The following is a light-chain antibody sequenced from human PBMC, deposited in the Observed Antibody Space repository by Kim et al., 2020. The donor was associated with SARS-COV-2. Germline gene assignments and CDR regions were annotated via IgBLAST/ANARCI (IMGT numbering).Light chain of an antibody. CDR1: SSNSGAGYD. CDR2: GNS. V-gene: IGLV1-40*01. Sequence: RVTISGTGSSSNSGAGYDVHWYQQLPGTAPKLLSYGNSKRPSGVPDRFSGSKSGTSASLAITGLQAEDEADYYCQSYDSSLSGSVFGGGTQLTVL. J-gene: IGLJ2*01. CDR3: QSYDSSLSGSV.